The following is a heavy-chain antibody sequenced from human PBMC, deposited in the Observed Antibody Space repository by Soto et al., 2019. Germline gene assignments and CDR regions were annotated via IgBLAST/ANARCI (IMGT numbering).Heavy chain of an antibody. CDR1: GFTFITYD. D-gene: IGHD7-27*01. V-gene: IGHV3-23*01. CDR3: VKGNWGDY. CDR2: SRGSDGST. Sequence: EVQLLESGGGSVQPGGSLRLSCAASGFTFITYDMTWVRQAPGKGLEWVSVSRGSDGSTYYADSVKGRFTISRDNSKNTVDLQMTSLRADDAAIYYCVKGNWGDYWAQGTLVTVSS. J-gene: IGHJ4*02.